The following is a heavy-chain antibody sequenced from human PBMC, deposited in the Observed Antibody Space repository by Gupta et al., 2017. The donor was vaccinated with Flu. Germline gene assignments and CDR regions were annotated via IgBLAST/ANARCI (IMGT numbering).Heavy chain of an antibody. CDR3: TRDRGTDYWDSVATGY. V-gene: IGHV3-49*04. CDR1: GFTFGDYA. CDR2: IRSKAYGGTT. J-gene: IGHJ4*02. Sequence: EVQLVESGGGLVQPGRSLRLSCTASGFTFGDYAMSWVRQAPGKGLEWVGFIRSKAYGGTTEYAASVKGRFTISRDDSKSIAYLQMNSLKTEDTAVYYCTRDRGTDYWDSVATGYWGQGTLVTVSS. D-gene: IGHD1-26*01.